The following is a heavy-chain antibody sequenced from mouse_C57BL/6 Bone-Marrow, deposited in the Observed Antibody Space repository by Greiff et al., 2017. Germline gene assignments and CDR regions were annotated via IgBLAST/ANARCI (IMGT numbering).Heavy chain of an antibody. V-gene: IGHV1-81*01. Sequence: QVQLKESGAELARPGASVKLSCKASGYTFTSYGISWVKQRTGQGLEWIGEIYPRSGNTYYNEKFKGKATLTADKSSSTAYMELRSLTSEDSAVYFCADYYGTYYAMDYWGQGTSVTVSS. CDR2: IYPRSGNT. CDR3: ADYYGTYYAMDY. J-gene: IGHJ4*01. CDR1: GYTFTSYG. D-gene: IGHD1-1*01.